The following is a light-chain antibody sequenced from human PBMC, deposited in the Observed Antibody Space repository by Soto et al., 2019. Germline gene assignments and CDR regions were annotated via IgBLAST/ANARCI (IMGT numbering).Light chain of an antibody. Sequence: QSVLTQPRSVSGSPGQSVTISCTGTSSDVGAYNYVSWYQQHPGKAPKVIIYDVSKRPSGVPDRFSGSKSGSTASLTISGLHAEDESYYYFSSFSGRSTLVFGGGTKLTVL. V-gene: IGLV2-11*01. CDR1: SSDVGAYNY. CDR2: DVS. J-gene: IGLJ2*01. CDR3: SSFSGRSTLV.